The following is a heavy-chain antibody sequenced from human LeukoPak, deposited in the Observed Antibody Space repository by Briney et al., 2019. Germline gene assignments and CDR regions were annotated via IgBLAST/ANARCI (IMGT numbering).Heavy chain of an antibody. CDR1: GFSFSSYA. Sequence: GGSLRLSCAASGFSFSSYAMSWVRQAPGKGLEWVSAISGSGGSTYYADSVKGRFTISRDNSKNTLYLQMNSLRAEDTAVYYCAKASQWLVQNFDYWGQGTLVTVSS. J-gene: IGHJ4*02. D-gene: IGHD6-19*01. V-gene: IGHV3-23*01. CDR3: AKASQWLVQNFDY. CDR2: ISGSGGST.